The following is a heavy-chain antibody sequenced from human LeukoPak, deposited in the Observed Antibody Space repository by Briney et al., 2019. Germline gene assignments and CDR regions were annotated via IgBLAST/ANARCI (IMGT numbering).Heavy chain of an antibody. CDR3: ARSRLADYYDSSGYGY. D-gene: IGHD3-22*01. Sequence: SETLSLTCTVSGGSISSSSYYWSWIRQPPGKGLEWIGYIYYSGSTNYNPSLKSRVTISVDTSKNQFSLKLSSVTAADTAVYYCARSRLADYYDSSGYGYWGQGTLVTVSS. CDR2: IYYSGST. CDR1: GGSISSSSYY. J-gene: IGHJ4*02. V-gene: IGHV4-61*01.